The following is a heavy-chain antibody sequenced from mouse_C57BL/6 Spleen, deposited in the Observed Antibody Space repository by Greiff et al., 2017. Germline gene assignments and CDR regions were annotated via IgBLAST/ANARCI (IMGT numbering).Heavy chain of an antibody. J-gene: IGHJ1*03. V-gene: IGHV1-15*01. CDR1: GYTFTDYE. D-gene: IGHD1-1*01. CDR3: TRHVYYYGSSSSYWYFDV. CDR2: IDPETGGT. Sequence: QVQLQQSGAELVRPGASVTLSCKASGYTFTDYEMHWVKQTPVHGLEWIGAIDPETGGTAYNQKFKGKAILTADKSSSTAYMELRSLTSEDSAVYYCTRHVYYYGSSSSYWYFDVWGTGTTVTVSS.